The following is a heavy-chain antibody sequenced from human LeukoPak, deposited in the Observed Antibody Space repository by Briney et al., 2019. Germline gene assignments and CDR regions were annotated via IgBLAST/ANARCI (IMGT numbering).Heavy chain of an antibody. Sequence: GGSLRLSCAASGFTFSDYYMSWIRQAPGKGLEWVSYISSSGSTIYYADSVKGRFTISRDNAKNTLYLQMNSLKAEDTAVYYCAKDPPLPTYCSGGSCYSVYWGQGTLVTVSS. J-gene: IGHJ4*02. V-gene: IGHV3-11*01. CDR2: ISSSGSTI. D-gene: IGHD2-15*01. CDR1: GFTFSDYY. CDR3: AKDPPLPTYCSGGSCYSVY.